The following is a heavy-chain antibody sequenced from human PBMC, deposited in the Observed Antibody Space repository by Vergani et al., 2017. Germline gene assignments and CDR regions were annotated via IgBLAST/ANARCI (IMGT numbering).Heavy chain of an antibody. CDR1: GYSFTSYW. V-gene: IGHV5-10-1*03. CDR3: ARVPLSSSSLDY. D-gene: IGHD6-6*01. Sequence: EVQLVPSGAEVKKPGESLRISCKGSGYSFTSYWISWVRQMPGKGLEWMGRIDPSDSYTNYSPSFKGHVTISADKSISTAYLQWSSMKASDTAMYYCARVPLSSSSLDYWGQGTLVTVAS. J-gene: IGHJ4*02. CDR2: IDPSDSYT.